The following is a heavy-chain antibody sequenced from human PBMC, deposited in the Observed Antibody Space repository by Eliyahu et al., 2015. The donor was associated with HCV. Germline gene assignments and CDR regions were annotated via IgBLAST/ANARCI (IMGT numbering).Heavy chain of an antibody. CDR3: ARVSGAWAGRTSAYGMDV. Sequence: EEQLVESGGSLVQPGGSLRLSCVGSGFXFRSXWMXWVRQPPGQGLEWVANINQGSTERLYADSVRDRSTISRDDAKNSLFLELESLRVDDTAVYFCARVSGAWAGRTSAYGMDVWGQGTTVTVS. J-gene: IGHJ6*02. V-gene: IGHV3-7*01. D-gene: IGHD3-10*01. CDR2: INQGSTER. CDR1: GFXFRSXW.